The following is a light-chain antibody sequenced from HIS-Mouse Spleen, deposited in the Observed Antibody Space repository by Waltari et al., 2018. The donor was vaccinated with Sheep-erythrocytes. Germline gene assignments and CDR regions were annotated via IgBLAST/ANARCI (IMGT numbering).Light chain of an antibody. Sequence: QSALTQPPSASGSPGQSVTISCTGTSSDVGGYNYVSWYQQHPGKARKLMIYEVSKRPSGVPDRFSGSKSGNTASLTVSGLQAEDEADYYCSSYAGSNNLGVFGGGTKLTVL. V-gene: IGLV2-8*01. CDR1: SSDVGGYNY. J-gene: IGLJ3*02. CDR3: SSYAGSNNLGV. CDR2: EVS.